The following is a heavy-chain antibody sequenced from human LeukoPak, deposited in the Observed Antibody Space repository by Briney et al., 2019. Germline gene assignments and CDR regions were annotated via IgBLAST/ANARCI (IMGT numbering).Heavy chain of an antibody. D-gene: IGHD1-26*01. J-gene: IGHJ4*02. CDR1: QFTFRSHW. V-gene: IGHV3-7*03. CDR2: IRQDGNEK. Sequence: PGGSLRLSCAASQFTFRSHWMSWVRQAPGKGLEWLANIRQDGNEKNYVDSVKGRFTISRDNAKNSLHLQLNNLRAEDTAIYYCARDKIVGATYLDYWGQGALVTVSS. CDR3: ARDKIVGATYLDY.